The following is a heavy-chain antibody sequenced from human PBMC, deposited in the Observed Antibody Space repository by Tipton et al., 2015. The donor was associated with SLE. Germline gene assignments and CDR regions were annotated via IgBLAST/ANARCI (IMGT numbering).Heavy chain of an antibody. CDR1: GGSISTYY. CDR3: ARTSLGFNFWTGSPFDP. J-gene: IGHJ5*02. V-gene: IGHV4-59*01. D-gene: IGHD3/OR15-3a*01. CDR2: VDNSGST. Sequence: GLVKPSETLSLTCSVSGGSISTYYWNWIRQPPGKGLEWIGYVDNSGSTNYNPSLRSRLTISVDTSRNQFSLKLNSLTAADTTVYYCARTSLGFNFWTGSPFDPWGQGTLVTVSS.